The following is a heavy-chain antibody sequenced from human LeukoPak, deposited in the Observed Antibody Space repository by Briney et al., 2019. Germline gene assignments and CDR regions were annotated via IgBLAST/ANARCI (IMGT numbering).Heavy chain of an antibody. CDR3: ARPGSGYYYFDY. V-gene: IGHV4-38-2*01. Sequence: TSETLSLTCAVSGFSINSGYYWGWIRQPPGEGLEWIGNVYHSGNTYYNPSLKSRVTISVDTSKNQFSLKLSSVTAADTAVYYCARPGSGYYYFDYWGQGTLVTVSS. J-gene: IGHJ4*02. D-gene: IGHD3-22*01. CDR2: VYHSGNT. CDR1: GFSINSGYY.